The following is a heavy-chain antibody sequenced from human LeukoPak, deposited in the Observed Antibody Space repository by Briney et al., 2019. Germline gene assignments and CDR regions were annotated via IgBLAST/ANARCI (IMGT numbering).Heavy chain of an antibody. J-gene: IGHJ4*02. CDR3: AREFKVWDSSSSVLGYFDY. V-gene: IGHV4-39*02. Sequence: PSVTLSLTCTVSGGSISSSSYYWGWIRQPPGKGLEWIGSIYYSGSTYYNPSLKSRVTISVDTSKNQFSLKLSSVTAADTAVYYCAREFKVWDSSSSVLGYFDYWGQGTLVTVSS. D-gene: IGHD6-6*01. CDR2: IYYSGST. CDR1: GGSISSSSYY.